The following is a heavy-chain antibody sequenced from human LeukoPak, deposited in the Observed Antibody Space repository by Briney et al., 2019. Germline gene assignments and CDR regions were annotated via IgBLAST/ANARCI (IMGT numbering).Heavy chain of an antibody. CDR2: IIPILGIA. V-gene: IGHV1-69*04. J-gene: IGHJ3*02. CDR1: GGTFSSYA. D-gene: IGHD6-19*01. Sequence: ASVKVSCKASGGTFSSYAISWVRQAPGQGLEWMGRIIPILGIANYAQKFQGRVTITADKSTSTAYMELSSLGSEDTAVYYCARGRPVAGFPDAFDIWGQGTMVTVSS. CDR3: ARGRPVAGFPDAFDI.